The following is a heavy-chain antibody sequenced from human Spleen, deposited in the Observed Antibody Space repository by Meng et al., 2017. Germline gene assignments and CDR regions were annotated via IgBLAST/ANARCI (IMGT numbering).Heavy chain of an antibody. V-gene: IGHV1-18*01. CDR2: FVNYVDT. D-gene: IGHD2-15*01. J-gene: IGHJ4*02. Sequence: QVQFVQSGAEVKKPGASVRVSCKASGYTFGSYGICWVRQAPGQGLEWMGWFVNYVDTYPAPKFQGRVTMTTDTHTNIAFMELRSLTSDDTAVYYCASGTPGRSYCDYWGQGTLVTVLL. CDR3: ASGTPGRSYCDY. CDR1: GYTFGSYG.